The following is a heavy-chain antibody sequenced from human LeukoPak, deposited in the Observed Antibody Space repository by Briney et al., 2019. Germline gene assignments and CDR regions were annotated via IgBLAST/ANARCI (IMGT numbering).Heavy chain of an antibody. Sequence: SETLSLTCTVSGGSISSYYWSWIRQPPGKGLEWIGYIYYTGNTNYNPSLKSRVTISVDTSKNQFSLKLSSVTAADTAVYYCARVVSRYSSSWYLDYWGQGTLVTVSS. J-gene: IGHJ4*02. CDR3: ARVVSRYSSSWYLDY. CDR2: IYYTGNT. CDR1: GGSISSYY. V-gene: IGHV4-59*01. D-gene: IGHD6-13*01.